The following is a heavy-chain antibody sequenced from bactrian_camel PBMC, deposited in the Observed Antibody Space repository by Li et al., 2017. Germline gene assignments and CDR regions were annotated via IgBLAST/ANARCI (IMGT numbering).Heavy chain of an antibody. D-gene: IGHD3*01. Sequence: HVQLVESGGGSVQAGGSLRLSCAASGNTFRNYCMGWFRQAPGKEREGVAALRRGGSSTYYADSVKGRFTISQDKTETTIYLQMNSLKPEDTAMYHCAADWAPGENWVKAALSNPNIFNYWGQGTQVTVS. V-gene: IGHV3-3*01. CDR3: AADWAPGENWVKAALSNPNIFNY. CDR2: LRRGGSST. J-gene: IGHJ4*01. CDR1: GNTFRNYC.